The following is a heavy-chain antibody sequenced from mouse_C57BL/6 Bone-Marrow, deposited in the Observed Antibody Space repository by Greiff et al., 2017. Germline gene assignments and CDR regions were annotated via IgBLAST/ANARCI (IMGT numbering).Heavy chain of an antibody. CDR3: ARELSGMKGY. J-gene: IGHJ2*01. Sequence: QVQLQQSGAELAKPGASVKLSCKASGYTFTSYWMHWVKQRPGQGLEWIGYINPSSGYTKYNQKFKDKATLTADKSSSSAYMQLSRLTYEDSAVYFCARELSGMKGYWGQGTTLTVSS. CDR2: INPSSGYT. V-gene: IGHV1-7*01. D-gene: IGHD4-1*01. CDR1: GYTFTSYW.